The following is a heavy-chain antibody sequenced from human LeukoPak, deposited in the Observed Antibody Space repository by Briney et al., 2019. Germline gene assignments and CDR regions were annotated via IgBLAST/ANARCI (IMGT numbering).Heavy chain of an antibody. V-gene: IGHV3-7*01. CDR3: ARPPSYYRPEAFDI. D-gene: IGHD3-10*01. CDR2: IKQDGSEK. J-gene: IGHJ3*02. Sequence: GGSLRLSCAASGFIFSSYWMSWVRQAPGKGLEWVANIKQDGSEKYYVDSVKGRFTISRDNAKNSLYLQMNSLRAEDTAVYYCARPPSYYRPEAFDIWGQGTMVTVSS. CDR1: GFIFSSYW.